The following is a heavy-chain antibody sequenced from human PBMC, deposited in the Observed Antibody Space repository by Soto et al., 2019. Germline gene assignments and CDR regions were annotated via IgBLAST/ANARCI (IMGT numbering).Heavy chain of an antibody. CDR3: ARGKSSGPLYYFDT. Sequence: SKTLSVTCGVYNGSFSDYFRNWIRQPPGKGLEWIGEIKESGFATYNPSLKRRVTMSVDTANNQFSLKVTSVTAADTAVYYCARGKSSGPLYYFDTWGQGTLVTVS. CDR2: IKESGFA. CDR1: NGSFSDYF. V-gene: IGHV4-34*01. J-gene: IGHJ4*02. D-gene: IGHD6-19*01.